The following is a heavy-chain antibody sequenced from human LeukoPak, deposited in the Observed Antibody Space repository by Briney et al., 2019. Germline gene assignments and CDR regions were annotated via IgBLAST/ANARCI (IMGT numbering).Heavy chain of an antibody. V-gene: IGHV3-23*01. J-gene: IGHJ6*02. CDR3: AKDVYYDSSGYPIAYYYGMDV. CDR2: VGGRGDYT. D-gene: IGHD3-22*01. CDR1: GFTFSTYA. Sequence: GGSLRLSCAASGFTFSTYAMTWVRQTPGKGLEWVSAVGGRGDYTHFADSVKGRFTLSRDNSKNTLYLQMNSLRAEDTAVYYCAKDVYYDSSGYPIAYYYGMDVWGQGTTVTVSS.